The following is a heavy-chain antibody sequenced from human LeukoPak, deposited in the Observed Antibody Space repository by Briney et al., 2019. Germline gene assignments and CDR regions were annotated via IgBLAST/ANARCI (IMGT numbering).Heavy chain of an antibody. CDR1: GFPFWRHS. V-gene: IGHV3-21*01. J-gene: IGHJ4*02. Sequence: GGSLRLSCAASGFPFWRHSMNWARQAPGKGLEWVSSISSSSSYIYYADSVKGRFTISRDNAKNSLYLQMNSLRAEDTAVYYCASSSIAARRAFDYWGQGTLVTVSS. CDR2: ISSSSSYI. D-gene: IGHD6-6*01. CDR3: ASSSIAARRAFDY.